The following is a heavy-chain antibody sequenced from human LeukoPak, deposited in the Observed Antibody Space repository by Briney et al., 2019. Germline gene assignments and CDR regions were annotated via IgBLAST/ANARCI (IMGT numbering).Heavy chain of an antibody. V-gene: IGHV3-23*01. CDR2: ISGSGGNT. J-gene: IGHJ6*02. D-gene: IGHD3-10*01. CDR1: GFTFSNYA. CDR3: AKVESMIRSIRRGMDV. Sequence: GGSLRLSCAASGFTFSNYAMSWIRQAPGKGLEWVSGISGSGGNTYYADSVKGRFTISRDSSKNTLYLQMNSLGAEDTAVYYCAKVESMIRSIRRGMDVWGQGTTVTVSS.